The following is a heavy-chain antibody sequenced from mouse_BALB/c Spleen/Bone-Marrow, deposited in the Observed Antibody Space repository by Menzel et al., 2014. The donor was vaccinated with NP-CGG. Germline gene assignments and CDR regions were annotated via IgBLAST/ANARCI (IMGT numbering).Heavy chain of an antibody. CDR1: GFNIKDTY. V-gene: IGHV14-3*02. J-gene: IGHJ3*01. Sequence: EVQLQQSGAELVKPGVSVRLSCTASGFNIKDTYMHWVKQRPEQGLEWIGRIDPANGNTKYDPKFQGKATITADTSSNTAYLQLSSLTSEDTAVYYCAGDGAYWGQGTLVTVSA. CDR2: IDPANGNT. CDR3: AGDGAY. D-gene: IGHD3-3*01.